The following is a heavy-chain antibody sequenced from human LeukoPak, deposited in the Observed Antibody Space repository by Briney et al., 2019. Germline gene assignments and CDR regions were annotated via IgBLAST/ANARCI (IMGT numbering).Heavy chain of an antibody. V-gene: IGHV1-3*01. CDR1: GYTFTSYA. Sequence: ASVKVSCKASGYTFTSYAMHWVRQAPGQRLEWMGWINAGNGNTKYSQKFQGRVTIIRDTSASTAYMELSSLRSEDTAVYYCARGRHIQYFQHWGQGTLVTVSS. J-gene: IGHJ1*01. CDR2: INAGNGNT. CDR3: ARGRHIQYFQH.